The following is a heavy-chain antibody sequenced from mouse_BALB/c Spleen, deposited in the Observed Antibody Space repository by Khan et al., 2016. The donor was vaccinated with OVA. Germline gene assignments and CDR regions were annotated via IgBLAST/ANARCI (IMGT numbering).Heavy chain of an antibody. CDR3: ARGGFAY. CDR1: GFTFIDYG. CDR2: ISSVAYSI. J-gene: IGHJ3*01. Sequence: EVELAESGGGLVQPGGSRKLSCAASGFTFIDYGMAWVRQTPGKGPEWIAFISSVAYSIYYADTVTGRFTISRGNAKNTLYLEMSSLTSDDTAMYYCARGGFAYWGQGTLVTVSA. V-gene: IGHV5-15*02.